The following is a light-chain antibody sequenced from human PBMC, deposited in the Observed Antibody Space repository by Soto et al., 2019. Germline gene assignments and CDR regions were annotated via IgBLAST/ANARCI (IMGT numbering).Light chain of an antibody. CDR1: QSVSRY. CDR3: QRYNNWPLT. V-gene: IGKV3-11*01. CDR2: DSS. Sequence: EIVLTQSPATLSLSPGERATLSCRASQSVSRYLAWYQQKPGQAPRLLIFDSSNRATGIPARFSGSRSGTEFTLTINSLQSEDFAVYYCQRYNNWPLTFGGGTKVDIK. J-gene: IGKJ4*01.